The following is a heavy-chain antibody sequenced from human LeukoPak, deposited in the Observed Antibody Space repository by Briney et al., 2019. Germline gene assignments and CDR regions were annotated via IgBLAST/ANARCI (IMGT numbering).Heavy chain of an antibody. D-gene: IGHD3-22*01. J-gene: IGHJ4*02. Sequence: GGSLRLSCAASGFTFSSYSMNWVRQAPGKGLEWVSSISSSSSYIYYADSVKGGFTISRDNSKNTLYLQMNSLRAEDTAVYYCASRSGYYYGSTYDYWGQGTLVTVSS. CDR2: ISSSSSYI. CDR1: GFTFSSYS. CDR3: ASRSGYYYGSTYDY. V-gene: IGHV3-21*01.